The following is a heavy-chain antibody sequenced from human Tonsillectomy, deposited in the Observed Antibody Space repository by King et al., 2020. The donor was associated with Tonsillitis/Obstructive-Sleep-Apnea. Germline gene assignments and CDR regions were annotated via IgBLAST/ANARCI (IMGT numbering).Heavy chain of an antibody. CDR2: ISGSDCVT. D-gene: IGHD2-21*02. CDR1: GFTFSSYA. CDR3: ATGRDWGVDFYFDY. Sequence: VQLVESGGGLVQPGGSLRLSCAASGFTFSSYAMTWVRQAPGKGLEWVSGISGSDCVTYYADSVKGRFTISRDNSKNTLYLQMNSLRAEDTAVYYCATGRDWGVDFYFDYWGQGTLVTVSS. V-gene: IGHV3-23*04. J-gene: IGHJ4*02.